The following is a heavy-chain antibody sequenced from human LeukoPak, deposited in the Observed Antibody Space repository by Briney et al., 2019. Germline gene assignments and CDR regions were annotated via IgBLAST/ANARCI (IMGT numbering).Heavy chain of an antibody. CDR1: GGTFSSYA. V-gene: IGHV1-69*01. Sequence: SVKVSCKASGGTFSSYAISWVRQAPGQGLEWMGGIIPIFGTANYAQKFQGRVAIIADESTSTAYMELSSLRSEDTAVYYCARLGMTTVTTADYWGQGTLVTVSS. CDR2: IIPIFGTA. J-gene: IGHJ4*02. D-gene: IGHD4-17*01. CDR3: ARLGMTTVTTADY.